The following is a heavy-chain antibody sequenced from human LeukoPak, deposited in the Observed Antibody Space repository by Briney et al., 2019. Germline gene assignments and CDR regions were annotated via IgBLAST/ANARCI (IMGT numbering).Heavy chain of an antibody. Sequence: SETLSLTCTVSGGSISSYYWSWIRQPAGKGLEWIGRIYTSGSTNYNPSLKSRVTMSVDTSKNQFSLKLSSVTAADTAVYYCAREGGGPITMVRAHMFDPWGQGTLVTVSS. J-gene: IGHJ5*02. CDR1: GGSISSYY. V-gene: IGHV4-4*07. CDR3: AREGGGPITMVRAHMFDP. CDR2: IYTSGST. D-gene: IGHD3-10*01.